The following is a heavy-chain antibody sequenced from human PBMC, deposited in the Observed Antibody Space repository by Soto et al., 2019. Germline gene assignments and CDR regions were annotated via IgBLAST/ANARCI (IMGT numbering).Heavy chain of an antibody. V-gene: IGHV3-23*01. CDR1: GFTFSSYA. J-gene: IGHJ5*02. CDR3: AKDPAAIGDIVVVPAAESP. CDR2: ISGSGGST. Sequence: EVQLLESGGGLVQPGGSLRLSCAASGFTFSSYAMSWVRQAPGKGLEWVSAISGSGGSTYYADSVKGRFTISRDNSKNTLYLQMNSLRAADTAVYYCAKDPAAIGDIVVVPAAESPWGQGTLVTVSS. D-gene: IGHD2-2*01.